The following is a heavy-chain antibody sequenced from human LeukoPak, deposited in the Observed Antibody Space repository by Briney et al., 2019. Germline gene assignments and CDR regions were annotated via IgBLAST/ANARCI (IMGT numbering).Heavy chain of an antibody. V-gene: IGHV1-69*05. J-gene: IGHJ4*02. D-gene: IGHD3-22*01. CDR2: IIPIFGTA. CDR1: GGTFSSYA. CDR3: ARGPYDSSGYYYSLDH. Sequence: SVKVSCKASGGTFSSYAISWVRQAPGQGLEWMGGIIPIFGTANYAQKFQGRVTITTDESTSTAYMELSSLRSEDTAVYYCARGPYDSSGYYYSLDHWGQGTLVTVSS.